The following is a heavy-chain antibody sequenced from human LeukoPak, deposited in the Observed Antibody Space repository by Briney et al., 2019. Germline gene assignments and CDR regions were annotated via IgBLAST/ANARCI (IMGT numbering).Heavy chain of an antibody. CDR2: ISGYNENT. J-gene: IGHJ4*02. Sequence: GASVKVSCKASGYTFTSYGITWVRQAPGQGLEWMGWISGYNENTKYAQKVQGRVTVTTDTSTSTVYMELRSLRSDDTAVYYCARSAYYYDTTGSLFPDYWGQGTLVTVSS. V-gene: IGHV1-18*01. CDR3: ARSAYYYDTTGSLFPDY. D-gene: IGHD3-22*01. CDR1: GYTFTSYG.